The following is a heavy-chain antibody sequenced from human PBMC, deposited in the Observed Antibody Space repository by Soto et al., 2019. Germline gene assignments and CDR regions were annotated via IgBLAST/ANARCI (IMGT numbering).Heavy chain of an antibody. V-gene: IGHV3-30-3*01. CDR2: ISYDGSNK. Sequence: GGDLGLCSVSSGFTFSSYAMPWVRQAPGKGLEWVAVISYDGSNKYYADSGKGRFTISIDNAKNTLYLQMNSLRAEDTAVFYCARDRLDVVVPAAILAYWGQGTLVTVSS. J-gene: IGHJ4*02. CDR1: GFTFSSYA. D-gene: IGHD2-2*02. CDR3: ARDRLDVVVPAAILAY.